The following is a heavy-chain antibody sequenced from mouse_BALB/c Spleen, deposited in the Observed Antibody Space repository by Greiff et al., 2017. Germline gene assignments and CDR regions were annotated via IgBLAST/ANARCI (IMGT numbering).Heavy chain of an antibody. Sequence: EVQLVESGGGLVKPGGSLKLSCAASGFTFSDYYMYWVRQTPEKRLEWVATISDGGSYTYYPDSVKGRFTISRDNAKNNLYLQMSSLMSEDTAMYYCARGDYYGNYEVFFDYWGQGTTLTVSS. D-gene: IGHD2-1*01. CDR3: ARGDYYGNYEVFFDY. CDR1: GFTFSDYY. V-gene: IGHV5-4*02. CDR2: ISDGGSYT. J-gene: IGHJ2*01.